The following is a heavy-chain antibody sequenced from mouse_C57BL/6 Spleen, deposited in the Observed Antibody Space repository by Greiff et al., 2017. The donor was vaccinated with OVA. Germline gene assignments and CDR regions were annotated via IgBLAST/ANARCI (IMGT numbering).Heavy chain of an antibody. CDR2: IHPNSGST. D-gene: IGHD3-3*01. CDR1: GYTFTSYW. Sequence: QVQLQQPGAELVKPGASVKLSCKASGYTFTSYWMHWVKQRPGQGLEWIGMIHPNSGSTNYNEKFKSKATLTVDKSSSTAYMKLSSLTSEDSAVYYGARGGVARDDYFDDWGQGTTLTVAS. CDR3: ARGGVARDDYFDD. V-gene: IGHV1-64*01. J-gene: IGHJ2*01.